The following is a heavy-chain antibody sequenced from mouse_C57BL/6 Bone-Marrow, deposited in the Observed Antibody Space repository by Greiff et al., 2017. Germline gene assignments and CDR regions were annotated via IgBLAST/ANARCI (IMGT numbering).Heavy chain of an antibody. CDR1: GFSLTSSG. CDR2: IWSGGST. CDR3: ARRLRGYAMDD. D-gene: IGHD1-1*01. Sequence: VKLVESGPGLAQPSQSLSITCTVSGFSLTSSGVHWVRQSPGQGLEWLGVIWSGGSTAYNAAFISRLSISKDSSKGQVFFRMNSQQADDTARYCGARRLRGYAMDDGGRGTSGTVSS. V-gene: IGHV2-2*01. J-gene: IGHJ4*01.